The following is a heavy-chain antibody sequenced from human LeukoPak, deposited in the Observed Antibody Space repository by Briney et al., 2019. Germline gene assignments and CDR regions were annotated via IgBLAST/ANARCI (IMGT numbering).Heavy chain of an antibody. D-gene: IGHD3-22*01. CDR3: ARGLTYYYDSSSYYYFDY. V-gene: IGHV4-39*07. J-gene: IGHJ4*02. CDR2: MYYSGST. CDR1: GGSISGRSYY. Sequence: SETLSLTCTVSGGSISGRSYYWGWIRQPPGKGLEWIGSMYYSGSTYSNPSLKSRVTISVDTSKNQFSLKLSSVTAADTAVYYCARGLTYYYDSSSYYYFDYWGQGTLVTVSS.